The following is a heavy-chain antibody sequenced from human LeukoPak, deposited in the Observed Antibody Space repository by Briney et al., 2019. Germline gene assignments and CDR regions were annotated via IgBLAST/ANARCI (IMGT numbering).Heavy chain of an antibody. V-gene: IGHV3-23*01. CDR3: AKRHSDYFFDF. J-gene: IGHJ4*02. Sequence: GGSLRLSCAASGFTFSSYAMSWVRQAPGKGLEWVSTISGSGANTYHSDSVKGRFTISRDNSKSTLYLQMKSLGVEDTAVYYCAKRHSDYFFDFWGQGTLVTVSS. CDR2: ISGSGANT. CDR1: GFTFSSYA. D-gene: IGHD4-11*01.